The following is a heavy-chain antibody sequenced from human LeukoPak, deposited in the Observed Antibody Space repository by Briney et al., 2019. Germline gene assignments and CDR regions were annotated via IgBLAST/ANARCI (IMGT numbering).Heavy chain of an antibody. V-gene: IGHV4-4*07. J-gene: IGHJ4*02. CDR3: AREDANSTTTRALDY. D-gene: IGHD2-2*01. Sequence: SETLSLTCAVSGDSISNYFWTWLRQPAGKGLEWIGRTHASGTTNYNPSLKSRVTMSLDTSMSQSSLNLNSVTAADTAVYYCAREDANSTTTRALDYWGQGALVAVSS. CDR1: GDSISNYF. CDR2: THASGTT.